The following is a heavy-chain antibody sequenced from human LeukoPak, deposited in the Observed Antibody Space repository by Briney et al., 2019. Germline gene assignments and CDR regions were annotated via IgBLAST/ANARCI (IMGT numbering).Heavy chain of an antibody. J-gene: IGHJ4*02. CDR3: ARARGGIVVVPAAPADFDY. CDR2: ISISSRSI. CDR1: GFTFSSYS. V-gene: IGHV3-21*01. Sequence: PGGSLRLSWAASGFTFSSYSMNWVRQAPGKGLEWVSSISISSRSINYAASVKGRFTISRDNATNSLYLYKNSLRAEDTAVYACARARGGIVVVPAAPADFDYWGQGTLVTVSS. D-gene: IGHD2-2*01.